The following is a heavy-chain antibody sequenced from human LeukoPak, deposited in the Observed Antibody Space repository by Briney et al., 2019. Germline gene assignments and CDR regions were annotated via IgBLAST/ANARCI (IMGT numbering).Heavy chain of an antibody. CDR1: GGSIGTYY. CDR2: IYTGGST. V-gene: IGHV4-4*07. Sequence: SETLSLTCSVSGGSIGTYYWSWIRQPAGKGLEWIGHIYTGGSTNYNPSLKSRVTLSIETPKNQFSLELTSVTAADTAVYYCARAPTAYCLSTNCQPYFDYWGQGILVTVSS. J-gene: IGHJ4*02. CDR3: ARAPTAYCLSTNCQPYFDY. D-gene: IGHD2-2*01.